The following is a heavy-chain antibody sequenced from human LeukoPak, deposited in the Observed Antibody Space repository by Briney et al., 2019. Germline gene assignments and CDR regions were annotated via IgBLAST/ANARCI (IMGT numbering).Heavy chain of an antibody. CDR2: ISSSNGDI. V-gene: IGHV3-21*04. CDR1: GFVFSTHS. CDR3: GRDFGLTGTKRSFDI. J-gene: IGHJ3*02. Sequence: GGSLRLSCAASGFVFSTHSMNWVRQAPGKGLEWVSWISSSNGDIYYADSVRGRFTISRDDAKNSLYLQMNSLRAEDTAVYYCGRDFGLTGTKRSFDIWGQGTMVTVSS. D-gene: IGHD1-7*01.